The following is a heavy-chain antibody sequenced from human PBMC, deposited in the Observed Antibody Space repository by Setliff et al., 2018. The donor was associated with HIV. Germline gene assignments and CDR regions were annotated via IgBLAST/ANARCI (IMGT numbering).Heavy chain of an antibody. CDR3: AREGKTALVTKYFDY. D-gene: IGHD5-18*01. Sequence: PSETLSLTCAVSGVSITSATYYWSWIRHSPGKGLEWIGYIDYSGSAFYNPSLKSRLTISRDTSKNQFSLRMKSVTAAGTAVYYCAREGKTALVTKYFDYWGQGTLVTVSS. V-gene: IGHV4-31*11. J-gene: IGHJ4*02. CDR1: GVSITSATYY. CDR2: IDYSGSA.